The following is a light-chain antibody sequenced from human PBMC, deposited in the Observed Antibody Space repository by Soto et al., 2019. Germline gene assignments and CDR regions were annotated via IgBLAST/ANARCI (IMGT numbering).Light chain of an antibody. CDR3: QQRSACRST. CDR2: DAS. CDR1: QSVGSY. V-gene: IGKV3-11*01. Sequence: EIVLTQSPATLSLSPGDRATLSCRASQSVGSYLGWYQQRPGQAPRLLIYDASNRATGIPAKFSGSGFGTEFTLTISSLEPEDFAVYYGQQRSACRSTFGEGTKVEIK. J-gene: IGKJ4*01.